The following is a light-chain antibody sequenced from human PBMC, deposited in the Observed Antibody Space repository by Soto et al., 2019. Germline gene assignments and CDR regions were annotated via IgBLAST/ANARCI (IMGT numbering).Light chain of an antibody. Sequence: DIQLTQSPSSVSASVGDTVTMTCRASQDVSSWLAWYQQKPGEAPKILIYATTNLQSGVQSSFSGSGSGTDYPPTITILQPEDFASYDCQQADTSPYSFGQGTKLEIK. V-gene: IGKV1D-12*01. CDR2: ATT. CDR1: QDVSSW. J-gene: IGKJ2*03. CDR3: QQADTSPYS.